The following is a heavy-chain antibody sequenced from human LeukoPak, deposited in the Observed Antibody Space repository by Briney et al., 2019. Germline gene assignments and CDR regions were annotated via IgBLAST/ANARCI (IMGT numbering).Heavy chain of an antibody. V-gene: IGHV4-34*01. CDR3: ARGLSAIVH. Sequence: TSETLSLTCTVSSGSVNSYYWSWIRQPPGKGLEWIGEINHSGSTNYNPSLKSRVTISVDTSKNQFSLKLSSVTAADTAVYYCARGLSAIVHWGQGTLVTVSS. CDR1: SGSVNSYY. CDR2: INHSGST. J-gene: IGHJ4*02. D-gene: IGHD2-21*02.